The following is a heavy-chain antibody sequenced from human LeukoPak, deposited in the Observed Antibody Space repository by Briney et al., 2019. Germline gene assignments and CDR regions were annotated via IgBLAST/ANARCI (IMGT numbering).Heavy chain of an antibody. CDR2: IYYSGST. D-gene: IGHD1-26*01. CDR1: GGSISSSSYY. V-gene: IGHV4-61*01. Sequence: SETLSLTCTVSGGSISSSSYYWSWIRQPPGKGLEWIGYIYYSGSTNYNPSLKSRVTISVDTSKNQFSLKLSSVTAADTAVYYCARVWGSGSYRAYYYYYYMDVWGKGTTVTVSS. J-gene: IGHJ6*03. CDR3: ARVWGSGSYRAYYYYYYMDV.